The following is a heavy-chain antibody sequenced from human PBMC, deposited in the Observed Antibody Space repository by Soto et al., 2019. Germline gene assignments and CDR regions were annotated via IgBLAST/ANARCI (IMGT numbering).Heavy chain of an antibody. CDR1: GFTFSSNA. V-gene: IGHV3-23*01. D-gene: IGHD3-10*01. Sequence: EVQLLESGGGLVQPGGSLRLSCAASGFTFSSNAMSWVRQAPGKGLEWVSAISGSGGSTYYADSVKGRFTISRDNSKNTLYLQMNSLRAEDTAVYYCAKYHEGITMVRGVYLNWGQGTLVTVSS. CDR2: ISGSGGST. J-gene: IGHJ4*02. CDR3: AKYHEGITMVRGVYLN.